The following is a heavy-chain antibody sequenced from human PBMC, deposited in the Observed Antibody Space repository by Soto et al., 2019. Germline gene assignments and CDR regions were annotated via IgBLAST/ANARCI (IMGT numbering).Heavy chain of an antibody. CDR3: ARAGGGYSAKIGGWFDP. CDR2: IYYSGST. Sequence: SETLSLTCTVSGGSISSGDYYWSWIRQPPGKGLEWIGYIYYSGSTYYNPSLKSRVTISVDTSKNQFSLKLSSVTAADTAVYYCARAGGGYSAKIGGWFDPWGQGTLVTVSS. CDR1: GGSISSGDYY. V-gene: IGHV4-30-4*01. D-gene: IGHD5-12*01. J-gene: IGHJ5*02.